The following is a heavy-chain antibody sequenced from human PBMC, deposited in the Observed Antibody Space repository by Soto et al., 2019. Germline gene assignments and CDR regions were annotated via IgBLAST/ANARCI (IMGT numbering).Heavy chain of an antibody. CDR2: ITPGGDWA. J-gene: IGHJ4*02. V-gene: IGHV3-23*01. CDR1: GFTFSTYA. Sequence: EVQLLESGGGLVQPGGSLRLSCAVSGFTFSTYAMSWVRQAPGKGLEWLSAITPGGDWAWYADSVKGRSTISRDNSKNTLYLQMDSLRAEVTALYYCAKGSASARPYYFDFWGQGTLVTVSS. D-gene: IGHD6-6*01. CDR3: AKGSASARPYYFDF.